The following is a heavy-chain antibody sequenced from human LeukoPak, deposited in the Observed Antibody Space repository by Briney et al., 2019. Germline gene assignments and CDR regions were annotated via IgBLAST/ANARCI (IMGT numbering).Heavy chain of an antibody. CDR3: ARSVEMAIIQPFDY. D-gene: IGHD5-24*01. CDR2: IYYSEST. J-gene: IGHJ4*02. CDR1: GGSISSGGYY. Sequence: PSQTLSLTCTVSGGSISSGGYYWSWIRQHPGKGLEWNGYIYYSESTYYNPSLKSRVTISVDTSKNQFSLKLSSVTAADTAVYYCARSVEMAIIQPFDYWGQGTLVTVSS. V-gene: IGHV4-31*03.